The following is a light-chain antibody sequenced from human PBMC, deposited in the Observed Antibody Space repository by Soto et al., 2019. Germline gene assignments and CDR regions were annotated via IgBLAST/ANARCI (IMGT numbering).Light chain of an antibody. CDR3: SSYAGTNNNV. CDR1: SSDVGGYNF. Sequence: QSALTQPPSASGSPGQSVTISCTGTSSDVGGYNFVSWYQQHPGKAPKLMIYEVTKRPSGVPDRFSASKSGTTASLTVSGLQAEDEADYYCSSYAGTNNNVFGTGTKLTVL. V-gene: IGLV2-8*01. CDR2: EVT. J-gene: IGLJ1*01.